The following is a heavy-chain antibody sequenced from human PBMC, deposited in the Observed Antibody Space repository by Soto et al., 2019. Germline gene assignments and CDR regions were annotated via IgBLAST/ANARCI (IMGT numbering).Heavy chain of an antibody. CDR2: IYYSGST. CDR1: GGSISSGDYY. D-gene: IGHD1-26*01. Sequence: QVQLQESGPGLVKPSQTLSLTCTVSGGSISSGDYYWSWIRQPPGKGLEWIGNIYYSGSTYYNPSLKSRVIISIATSKYQFSLKLTSVTAPATAVYYCASRQSSPYLDYWGQGTLVTVSS. J-gene: IGHJ4*02. CDR3: ASRQSSPYLDY. V-gene: IGHV4-30-4*01.